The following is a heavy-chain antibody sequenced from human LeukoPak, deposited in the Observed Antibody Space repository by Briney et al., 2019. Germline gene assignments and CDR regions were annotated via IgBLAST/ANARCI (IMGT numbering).Heavy chain of an antibody. D-gene: IGHD4-11*01. CDR2: INPNSGVT. J-gene: IGHJ5*02. V-gene: IGHV1-2*02. CDR3: ARDGDYSNYPWFDP. Sequence: ASVKVSCKASGYTFTGYYMHWVRQAPGQGLEWMGWINPNSGVTNYAQKFQGRVTMTRDTSISTAYMELSRLRSDDTAIYYCARDGDYSNYPWFDPWGQGTLVTVSS. CDR1: GYTFTGYY.